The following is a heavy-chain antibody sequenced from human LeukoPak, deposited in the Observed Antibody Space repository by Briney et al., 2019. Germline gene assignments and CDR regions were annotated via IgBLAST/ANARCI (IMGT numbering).Heavy chain of an antibody. V-gene: IGHV3-30*18. J-gene: IGHJ5*02. CDR1: GXTFSSYG. Sequence: GRSLRLSCAASGXTFSSYGMHWVRQAPGKGLEWVAVISYDGSNKYYADSVKGRFTISRDNSKNTLYLQMNNLRGEDTAEYYCAKDMELASWGQGTLVTVSS. D-gene: IGHD1-26*01. CDR2: ISYDGSNK. CDR3: AKDMELAS.